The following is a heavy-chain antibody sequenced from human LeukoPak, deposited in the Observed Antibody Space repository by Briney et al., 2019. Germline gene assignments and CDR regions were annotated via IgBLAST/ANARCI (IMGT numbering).Heavy chain of an antibody. Sequence: GGSLRLSCAASGFTFSSYEMNWVRQAPGKGLEWVSYISSSGSTIYYADSVKGRVTISRDNSKNTLYLHMNSLRSEDTAVYYCAKVNAYGGKIYWGQGTLVTVSS. V-gene: IGHV3-48*03. D-gene: IGHD4-23*01. CDR3: AKVNAYGGKIY. J-gene: IGHJ4*02. CDR2: ISSSGSTI. CDR1: GFTFSSYE.